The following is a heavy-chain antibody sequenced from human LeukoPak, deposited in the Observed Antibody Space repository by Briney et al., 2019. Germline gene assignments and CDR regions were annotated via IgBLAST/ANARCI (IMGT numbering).Heavy chain of an antibody. Sequence: ASVKVSCKASGHTFTGNYIHWVRQAPGQGFECMGWINPNSGGTNYAQKFQGRVTMTRDTSISTAYMELSRLRSDDTAVYYCARDLYQWLPSSWPRVYYYYMDVWGEGTTVTVSS. V-gene: IGHV1-2*02. CDR1: GHTFTGNY. CDR2: INPNSGGT. J-gene: IGHJ6*03. D-gene: IGHD6-19*01. CDR3: ARDLYQWLPSSWPRVYYYYMDV.